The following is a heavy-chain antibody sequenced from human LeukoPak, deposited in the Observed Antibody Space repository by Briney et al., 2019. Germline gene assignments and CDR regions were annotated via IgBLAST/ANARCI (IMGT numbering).Heavy chain of an antibody. V-gene: IGHV4-59*01. Sequence: SETLSLTYTVSGGSISSYYWSWIRQPPGKGLEWIGYIYYSGSTNYNPSLKSRATISVDTSKNQFSLKLSSVTAADTAVYYCARVVIENYGMDVWGQGTTVTVSS. CDR3: ARVVIENYGMDV. CDR2: IYYSGST. J-gene: IGHJ6*02. D-gene: IGHD4-23*01. CDR1: GGSISSYY.